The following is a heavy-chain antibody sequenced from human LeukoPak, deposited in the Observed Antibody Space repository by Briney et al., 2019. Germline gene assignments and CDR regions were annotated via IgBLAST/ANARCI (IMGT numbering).Heavy chain of an antibody. CDR3: AREDPQTTVPEGLAV. CDR2: IYYRGIT. V-gene: IGHV4-59*01. D-gene: IGHD4-17*01. CDR1: GGSIGTFY. Sequence: SETLSLTCTVSGGSIGTFYWSWIRQTPRKGLEWIGYIYYRGITNYNPSLKSRVTISVDTSKNQFSLKLSSVTAADTAVYYCAREDPQTTVPEGLAVWGQGTTVTVSS. J-gene: IGHJ6*02.